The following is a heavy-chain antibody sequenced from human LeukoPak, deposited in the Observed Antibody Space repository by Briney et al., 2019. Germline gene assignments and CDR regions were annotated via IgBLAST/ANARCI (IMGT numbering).Heavy chain of an antibody. Sequence: ASVKVSCKTSGYTFTGYYPHWVRQAPGQGLEWMGWINPNSGGTNYAQKFQDRVTITRDTPIRTVFMELRNLSADDTAVYFCTRDRVPNWLDPWGQGTLITVSS. J-gene: IGHJ5*02. CDR3: TRDRVPNWLDP. CDR2: INPNSGGT. CDR1: GYTFTGYY. D-gene: IGHD3-3*01. V-gene: IGHV1-2*02.